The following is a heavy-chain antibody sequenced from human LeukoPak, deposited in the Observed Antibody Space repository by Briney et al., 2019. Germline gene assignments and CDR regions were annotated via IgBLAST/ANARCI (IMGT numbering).Heavy chain of an antibody. CDR1: GGSFNNNH. CDR2: IYYSGST. V-gene: IGHV4-59*01. CDR3: ARVGIVATSAFDI. J-gene: IGHJ3*02. D-gene: IGHD5-12*01. Sequence: SETLSLTCTVSGGSFNNNHWSWIRQPPGKGLEWIGYIYYSGSTNYNPSLKSRVTISVDTSKNQFSLKLSSVTAADTAVYYCARVGIVATSAFDIWGQGTMVTVSS.